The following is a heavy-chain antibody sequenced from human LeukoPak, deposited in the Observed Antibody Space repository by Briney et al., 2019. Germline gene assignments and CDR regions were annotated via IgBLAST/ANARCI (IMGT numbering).Heavy chain of an antibody. CDR3: ASRDGYNQVAFDI. D-gene: IGHD5-24*01. V-gene: IGHV4-39*07. CDR1: GGSISSSSYY. CDR2: MYYSGST. J-gene: IGHJ3*02. Sequence: PSETLSLTCTVSGGSISSSSYYWGWIRQPPGKGLEWIGSMYYSGSTYYNPSLKSRVTISVDTSKNQFSLKLSSVTAADTAVYYCASRDGYNQVAFDIWGQGTMVTVSS.